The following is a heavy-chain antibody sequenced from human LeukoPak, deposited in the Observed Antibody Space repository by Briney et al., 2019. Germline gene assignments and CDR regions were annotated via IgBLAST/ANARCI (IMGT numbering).Heavy chain of an antibody. CDR3: AKGWPGPNELNWNDVVRAPHLDY. V-gene: IGHV3-30*02. Sequence: PGGSLRLSCAASGFTFSSYGMHWVRQAPGKGLEWVAFIRYDGSNKYYADSVKGRFTISRDNSKNTLYLQMNSLRAEDTAVYYCAKGWPGPNELNWNDVVRAPHLDYWGQGTLVTVSS. D-gene: IGHD1-1*01. CDR2: IRYDGSNK. J-gene: IGHJ4*02. CDR1: GFTFSSYG.